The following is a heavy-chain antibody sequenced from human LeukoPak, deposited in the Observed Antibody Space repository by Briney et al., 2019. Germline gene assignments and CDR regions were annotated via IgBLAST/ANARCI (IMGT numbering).Heavy chain of an antibody. CDR3: AREAYSSGRAGTFDI. D-gene: IGHD6-19*01. V-gene: IGHV3-30*04. CDR2: IPHDGGNK. Sequence: GGSLRLSCVGSGLSLSKSHMHWVRQAAGKRLEWVALIPHDGGNKQYGDSAKGRFTVIRENSKNTVDLNMDSLTVDDKAIYYCAREAYSSGRAGTFDIWGQGTMVTVSS. CDR1: GLSLSKSH. J-gene: IGHJ3*02.